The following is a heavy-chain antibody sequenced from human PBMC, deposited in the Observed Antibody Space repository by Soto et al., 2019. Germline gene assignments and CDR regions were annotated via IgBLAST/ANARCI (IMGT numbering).Heavy chain of an antibody. CDR3: ARDLSVYYYDSSGYYPTREAFDI. CDR2: INPNSGGT. J-gene: IGHJ3*02. V-gene: IGHV1-2*02. D-gene: IGHD3-22*01. CDR1: GDILTAYY. Sequence: VKVSCEACGDILTAYYMHWLRPATGHGLERMGWINPNSGGTNYAQKFQGRVTMTRDTSISTAYMELSRLRSDDTAVYYCARDLSVYYYDSSGYYPTREAFDIWGQGTMVTVSS.